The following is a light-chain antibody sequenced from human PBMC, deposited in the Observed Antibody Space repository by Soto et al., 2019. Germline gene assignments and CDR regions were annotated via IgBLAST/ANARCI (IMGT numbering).Light chain of an antibody. J-gene: IGLJ1*01. CDR2: EGS. Sequence: LTQPASVSGSPGQSITISCTGTSSDVGSYNLVSWYQQHPGKAPKLMIYEGSKRPSGVSNRFSGSKSGNTASLTISGLQAEDEADYYCCSYAGSSLYVFGTGTKVTVL. V-gene: IGLV2-23*01. CDR1: SSDVGSYNL. CDR3: CSYAGSSLYV.